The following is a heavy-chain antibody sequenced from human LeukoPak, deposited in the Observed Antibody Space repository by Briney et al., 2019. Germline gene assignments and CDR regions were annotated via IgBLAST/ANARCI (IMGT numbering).Heavy chain of an antibody. J-gene: IGHJ3*02. Sequence: GGSLRLSCAASGFTFSSYSMNWVRQAPGKGLEWVPSISSSSSYIYYADSVKGRFTISRDNAKNSLCLQMNSLRAEDTAVYYCARDMVWGHDIVVVPAALDAFDIWGQGTMVTVSS. V-gene: IGHV3-21*01. CDR2: ISSSSSYI. CDR3: ARDMVWGHDIVVVPAALDAFDI. D-gene: IGHD2-2*01. CDR1: GFTFSSYS.